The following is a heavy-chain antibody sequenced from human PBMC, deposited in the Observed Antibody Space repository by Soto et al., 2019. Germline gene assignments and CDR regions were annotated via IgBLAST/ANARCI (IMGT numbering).Heavy chain of an antibody. CDR1: GFTFSSYT. V-gene: IGHV3-23*01. D-gene: IGHD3-22*01. CDR2: ISGSGGFT. Sequence: RLSCAASGFTFSSYTMTWVRQAPGRGLEWVSSISGSGGFTYYADSVKGRFTISRDNSKNTLYVQMNSLRAEDTAIYYCAKDGSYYDSPTESDYWGQGTLVTVSS. CDR3: AKDGSYYDSPTESDY. J-gene: IGHJ4*02.